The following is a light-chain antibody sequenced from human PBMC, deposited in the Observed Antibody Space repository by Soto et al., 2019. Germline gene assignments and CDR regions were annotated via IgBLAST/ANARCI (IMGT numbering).Light chain of an antibody. V-gene: IGKV3-15*01. J-gene: IGKJ4*01. CDR3: QQYNNRPPRST. Sequence: VMTQSPATLSVSPGERATLSCRASESINSNLAWYQQKPGQAPRLLIYGASTRATGIPARFSGSGSETEFTLTISSLQSEDFAVYYCQQYNNRPPRSTFGGGTKVEIK. CDR2: GAS. CDR1: ESINSN.